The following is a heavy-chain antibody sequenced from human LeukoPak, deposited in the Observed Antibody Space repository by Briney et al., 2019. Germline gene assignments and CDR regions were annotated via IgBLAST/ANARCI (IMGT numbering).Heavy chain of an antibody. Sequence: ASVKVSCKASGYTFTSYAMHWVRQAPGQRLEWMGWINAGNGNTKYSQKFQGRVTITRDTSASTAYMELSSLRSEDTAVYYCVWSDARYSYGTRYFDLWGRGTLVTVSS. V-gene: IGHV1-3*01. J-gene: IGHJ2*01. CDR3: VWSDARYSYGTRYFDL. CDR2: INAGNGNT. D-gene: IGHD5-18*01. CDR1: GYTFTSYA.